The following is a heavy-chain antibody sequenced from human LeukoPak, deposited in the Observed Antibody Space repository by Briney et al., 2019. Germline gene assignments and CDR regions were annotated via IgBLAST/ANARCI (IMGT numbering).Heavy chain of an antibody. D-gene: IGHD3-10*01. Sequence: ASVKVSCKASGYTFTGYYMHWVRQAPGQGLEWMGWINPNSGGTNYAQKFQGRVTMTRDTSISTAYMELSRLRPDDTAVYYCARGQAVLLSFGELGGLGYWGQGTLVTVSS. CDR1: GYTFTGYY. J-gene: IGHJ4*02. CDR2: INPNSGGT. V-gene: IGHV1-2*02. CDR3: ARGQAVLLSFGELGGLGY.